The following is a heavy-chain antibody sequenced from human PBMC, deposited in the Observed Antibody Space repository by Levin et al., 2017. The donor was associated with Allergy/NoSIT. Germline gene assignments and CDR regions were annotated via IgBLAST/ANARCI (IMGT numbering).Heavy chain of an antibody. Sequence: GESLKISCAASGFTFSTHVMEWVRQAPGKGMEWVAFATYDAYNRYYADSVKGRFTISRDNSKNTLYLQMDSLRAEDTAVYYCARGSGRSSRPYTNGLDVWGQGTTVTVSP. J-gene: IGHJ6*01. V-gene: IGHV3-30*03. CDR3: ARGSGRSSRPYTNGLDV. D-gene: IGHD6-6*01. CDR2: ATYDAYNR. CDR1: GFTFSTHV.